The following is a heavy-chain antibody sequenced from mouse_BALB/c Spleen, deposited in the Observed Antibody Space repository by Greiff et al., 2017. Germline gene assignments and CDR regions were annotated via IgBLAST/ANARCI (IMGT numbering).Heavy chain of an antibody. D-gene: IGHD2-1*01. CDR2: IYPYNGGT. CDR3: ARWGLYGNYLDY. Sequence: EVQLQQSGPELVKPGASVKISCKASGYTFTDYNMHWVKQSHGKSLEWIGYIYPYNGGTGYNQKFKSKATLTVDNSSSTAYMELRSLTSEDSAVYYCARWGLYGNYLDYWGQGTTLTVSS. V-gene: IGHV1S29*02. CDR1: GYTFTDYN. J-gene: IGHJ2*01.